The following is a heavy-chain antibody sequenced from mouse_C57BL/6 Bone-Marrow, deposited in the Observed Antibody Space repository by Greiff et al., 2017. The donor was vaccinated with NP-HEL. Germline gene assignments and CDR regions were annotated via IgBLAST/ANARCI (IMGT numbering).Heavy chain of an antibody. Sequence: QVQLQQPGAELVKPGASVKMSCKASGYTFTSYWITWVKQRPGQGLEWIGDIYPGSGSTNYNEKFKGKATLTVDKSSSTAYMQLSSLTSEDSAVYYCAQPYYYGSSPYWYFDVWGTGTTVTVSS. D-gene: IGHD1-1*01. J-gene: IGHJ1*03. CDR2: IYPGSGST. CDR3: AQPYYYGSSPYWYFDV. V-gene: IGHV1-55*01. CDR1: GYTFTSYW.